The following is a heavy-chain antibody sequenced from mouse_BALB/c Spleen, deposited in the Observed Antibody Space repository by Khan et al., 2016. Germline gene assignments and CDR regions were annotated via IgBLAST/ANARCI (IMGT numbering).Heavy chain of an antibody. CDR2: IRNKAKGSTT. D-gene: IGHD1-1*01. V-gene: IGHV7-3*02. CDR3: ARDVTYGSSPYWYFDV. J-gene: IGHJ1*01. CDR1: GFTLTDYY. Sequence: EVKLEESGGGLVQPGGSLRLSCATSGFTLTDYYISWVRQPPGKALEWLGFIRNKAKGSTTEYSAAVKGRFTISRDNSQSILQLQMNNLRDEASATYYCARDVTYGSSPYWYFDVWGAGTTVTVSS.